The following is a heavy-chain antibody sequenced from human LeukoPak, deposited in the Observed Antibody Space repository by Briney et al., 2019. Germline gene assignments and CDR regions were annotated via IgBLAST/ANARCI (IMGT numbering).Heavy chain of an antibody. J-gene: IGHJ5*02. D-gene: IGHD6-13*01. CDR3: ARLWLAAAGKNWFDP. CDR2: IYHSGST. CDR1: GGSISSSNW. V-gene: IGHV4-4*02. Sequence: SETLSLTCAVSGGSISSSNWWSWVRQPPGKGLEWIGEIYHSGSTNYNPSLKSRVTISVDKSKNQFSLKLSSVTAADTAVYYCARLWLAAAGKNWFDPWGQGTLVTVSS.